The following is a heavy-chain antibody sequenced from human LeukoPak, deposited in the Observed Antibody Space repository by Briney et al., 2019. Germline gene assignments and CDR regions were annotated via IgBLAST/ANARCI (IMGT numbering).Heavy chain of an antibody. J-gene: IGHJ4*02. D-gene: IGHD6-19*01. Sequence: GGSLRLSCAASGFTFSSYGMHWVRQAPGKGLEWVAVISYDGSNKYYADSVKGRFTISRDNSKNTLYLQMNSLRAEDTAVYYCAKDHGPYSSGWYELDYWGQGTLVTVSS. CDR2: ISYDGSNK. CDR3: AKDHGPYSSGWYELDY. V-gene: IGHV3-30*18. CDR1: GFTFSSYG.